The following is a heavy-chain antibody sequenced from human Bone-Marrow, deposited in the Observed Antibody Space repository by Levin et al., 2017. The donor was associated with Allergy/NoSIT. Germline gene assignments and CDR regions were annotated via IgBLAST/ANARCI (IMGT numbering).Heavy chain of an antibody. CDR2: IKSKADGGTR. CDR1: GFTFSDAW. CDR3: TTLTGWSPY. V-gene: IGHV3-15*01. J-gene: IGHJ4*02. Sequence: GGSLRLSCAASGFTFSDAWMSWVRQAPGKGLEWVGRIKSKADGGTRDYAAPVKDRFFILRDDSKNTLYLQMNSLKSEDTAMYYCTTLTGWSPYWGQGNLVIVSS. D-gene: IGHD6-19*01.